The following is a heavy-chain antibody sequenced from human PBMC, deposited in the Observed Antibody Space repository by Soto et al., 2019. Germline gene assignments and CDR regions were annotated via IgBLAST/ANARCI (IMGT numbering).Heavy chain of an antibody. CDR3: ASSQRLITGSNWFDP. CDR1: GDSVSSNKW. CDR2: MLHSGST. J-gene: IGHJ5*02. Sequence: NPSETLSRTCAVSGDSVSSNKWWGWVRQSPGKGLEWIADMLHSGSTYYNPSLKSRVTISVDRSKNQFSLKLSSVTAADTAVYYCASSQRLITGSNWFDPWGQGTLVTVSS. D-gene: IGHD1-20*01. V-gene: IGHV4-4*02.